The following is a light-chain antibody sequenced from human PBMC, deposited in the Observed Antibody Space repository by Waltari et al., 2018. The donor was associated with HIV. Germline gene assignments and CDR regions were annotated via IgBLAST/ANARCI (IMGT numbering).Light chain of an antibody. Sequence: QSVLTQPPSMSGAPGQRVTISCTGRSSNIGAGLDVHWYQQFPGKAPRLLISGHASRPSGVPDRFSGSRSGPSASLTIAGLRTEDEADYFCQSFDHALSVVFGGGTKLTVL. CDR3: QSFDHALSVV. CDR1: SSNIGAGLD. V-gene: IGLV1-40*01. CDR2: GHA. J-gene: IGLJ2*01.